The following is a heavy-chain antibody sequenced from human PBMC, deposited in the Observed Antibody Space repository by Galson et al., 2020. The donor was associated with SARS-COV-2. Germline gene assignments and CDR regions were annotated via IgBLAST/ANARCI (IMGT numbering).Heavy chain of an antibody. D-gene: IGHD3-3*01. J-gene: IGHJ3*02. CDR1: GFSLRTTGVG. Sequence: KMSGPTLANPTPTLTLTCTFSGFSLRTTGVGVGWIRQPPRKALEWLALIYWDDDKSYSPSLKSRLTITKDTSKNQVVLTMTNMDPVDTATYYCARNCWSGYFGAFDIWGQGTRVTVSS. V-gene: IGHV2-5*02. CDR3: ARNCWSGYFGAFDI. CDR2: IYWDDDK.